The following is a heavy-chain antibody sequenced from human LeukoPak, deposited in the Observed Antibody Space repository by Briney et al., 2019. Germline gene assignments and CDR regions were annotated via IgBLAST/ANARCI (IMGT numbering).Heavy chain of an antibody. Sequence: GGSLRLSCTASGFTFGDYAMSWVRQAPGKGLEWVGFIRSKAYGGTTEYAASVKGRFTISRDDSKSIAYLQMNSLKTEDTAVYYCTRDRYYGSGSHYWFDPWGQGTLVTVSS. V-gene: IGHV3-49*04. CDR1: GFTFGDYA. CDR2: IRSKAYGGTT. D-gene: IGHD3-10*01. CDR3: TRDRYYGSGSHYWFDP. J-gene: IGHJ5*02.